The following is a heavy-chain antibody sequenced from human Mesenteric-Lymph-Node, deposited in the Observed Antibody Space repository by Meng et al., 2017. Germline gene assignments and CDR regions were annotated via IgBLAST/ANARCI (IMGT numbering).Heavy chain of an antibody. CDR1: GFTFQNYN. Sequence: GGSLKLSCAASGFTFQNYNMHWVRQAPGKGLEVVSIISWDGRTTRNIVSVKGRFTTSRDNSRNSLDLQMNSLRVEYTALYYCAKDNMGSIDYWGRGTLVTVSS. V-gene: IGHV3-43D*03. CDR3: AKDNMGSIDY. D-gene: IGHD1-26*01. J-gene: IGHJ4*02. CDR2: ISWDGRTT.